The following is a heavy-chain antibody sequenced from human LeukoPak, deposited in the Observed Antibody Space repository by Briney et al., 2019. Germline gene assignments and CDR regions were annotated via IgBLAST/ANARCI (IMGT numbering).Heavy chain of an antibody. CDR2: ISAYNGNT. Sequence: ASVKVSCKASGYTFTSYGISWVRQAPGQGLEWMGWISAYNGNTNYAQKLQGRVTMTTDISTSTAYMELRSLRSDDTAVYYCARDRSPYCSSTSCYNWFDPWGQGTLVTVSS. D-gene: IGHD2-2*01. V-gene: IGHV1-18*01. CDR1: GYTFTSYG. J-gene: IGHJ5*02. CDR3: ARDRSPYCSSTSCYNWFDP.